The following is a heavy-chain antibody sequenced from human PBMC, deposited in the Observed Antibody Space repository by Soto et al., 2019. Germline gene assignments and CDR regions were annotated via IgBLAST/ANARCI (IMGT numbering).Heavy chain of an antibody. Sequence: PGGSLRLSCAASGFIGSRNHMSWVRQAPGKGLEWVSVIYSGGTTYHADSVKGRFTISRDNSKNTLYLQMNSLRAEDTAVYYCARSCGGDCYDAFDIWGQGTMVTVSS. CDR3: ARSCGGDCYDAFDI. CDR1: GFIGSRNH. J-gene: IGHJ3*02. D-gene: IGHD2-21*02. V-gene: IGHV3-66*01. CDR2: IYSGGTT.